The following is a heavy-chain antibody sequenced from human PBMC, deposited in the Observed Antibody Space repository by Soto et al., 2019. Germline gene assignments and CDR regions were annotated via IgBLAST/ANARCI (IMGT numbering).Heavy chain of an antibody. J-gene: IGHJ5*02. CDR3: ARNYYDSGTYYSFLFDP. Sequence: GGSLRLSCAASGFTFSSYSMNWVRQAPGKGLEWVSSFSSGYIYYADSVKGRFTISRDDAKNALYLQMDSLRAEDTAVYYCARNYYDSGTYYSFLFDPWGQGTLITVSS. V-gene: IGHV3-21*01. CDR2: FSSGYI. CDR1: GFTFSSYS. D-gene: IGHD3-10*01.